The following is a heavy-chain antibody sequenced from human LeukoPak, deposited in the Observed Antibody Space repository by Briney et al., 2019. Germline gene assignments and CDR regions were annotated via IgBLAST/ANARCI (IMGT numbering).Heavy chain of an antibody. D-gene: IGHD6-25*01. CDR3: ARGGAEYYYYMDV. CDR1: GFTFDDYA. V-gene: IGHV3-9*01. J-gene: IGHJ6*03. Sequence: GRSLRLSCAASGFTFDDYAMHWVRQAPGKGLEWVSGISWNSGSIGYADSVKGRFTISRDNAKNSLYLQMNSLRAEDTAVYYCARGGAEYYYYMDVWGKGTTVTVSS. CDR2: ISWNSGSI.